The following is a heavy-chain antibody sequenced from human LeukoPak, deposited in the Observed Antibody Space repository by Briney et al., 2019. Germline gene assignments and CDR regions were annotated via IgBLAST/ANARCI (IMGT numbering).Heavy chain of an antibody. CDR2: IRYDGSNK. J-gene: IGHJ4*02. CDR3: AKDRSRRGSYVAFDY. V-gene: IGHV3-30*02. Sequence: GGSLRLSCAASGFTFSSYVMHWVRQAPGKGLEWVAFIRYDGSNKYYADSVKGRFTISRDNSKNTLYLQMNSLRAEDTAVYYCAKDRSRRGSYVAFDYWGQGTLVTVSS. D-gene: IGHD1-26*01. CDR1: GFTFSSYV.